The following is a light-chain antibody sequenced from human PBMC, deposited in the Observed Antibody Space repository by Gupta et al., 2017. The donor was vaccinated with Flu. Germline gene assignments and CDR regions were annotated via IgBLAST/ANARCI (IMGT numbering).Light chain of an antibody. J-gene: IGLJ2*01. CDR2: QDI. V-gene: IGLV3-1*01. Sequence: SPGQTASITCSGDELGDHYTSWYQQRPGQSPALVIYQDIRRPSGIPERFSGSNSGNTATLTISGTQAIDEADYYCQAWDSTTVLFGGRTKLTVL. CDR1: ELGDHY. CDR3: QAWDSTTVL.